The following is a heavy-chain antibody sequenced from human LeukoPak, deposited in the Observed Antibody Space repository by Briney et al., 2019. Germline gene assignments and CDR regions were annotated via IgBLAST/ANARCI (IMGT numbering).Heavy chain of an antibody. D-gene: IGHD3-3*01. V-gene: IGHV4-4*08. J-gene: IGHJ4*02. CDR3: ASTIFGVVSYFDY. CDR2: IYTSGST. CDR1: GGSISSYY. Sequence: SETLSLTCTVSGGSISSYYWSWIRQPPGKGLEWIGRIYTSGSTNYNPSLKSRVTISVDTSKNQFSLKLSSVTAADTAVYYCASTIFGVVSYFDYWGQGTLVTVSS.